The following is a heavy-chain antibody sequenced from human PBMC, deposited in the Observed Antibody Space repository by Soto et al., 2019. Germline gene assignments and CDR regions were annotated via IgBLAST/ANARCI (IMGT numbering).Heavy chain of an antibody. CDR3: ARDPSAADYFDY. J-gene: IGHJ4*02. CDR2: IYDSGSI. V-gene: IGHV4-4*02. D-gene: IGHD6-13*01. Sequence: SETLSLTCVVSGGSISSSNWWTWVRQSPGKGLEWIGEIYDSGSINYNPSLKSRATMSVDMSKKQFSLKLTSVTAADTAVYYCARDPSAADYFDYWAQGTLVTVSS. CDR1: GGSISSSNW.